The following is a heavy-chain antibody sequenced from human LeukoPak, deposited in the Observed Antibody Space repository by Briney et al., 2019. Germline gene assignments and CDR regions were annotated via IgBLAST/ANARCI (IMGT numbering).Heavy chain of an antibody. CDR2: IYYSGST. D-gene: IGHD4-11*01. J-gene: IGHJ5*02. CDR1: GGSISSSSYY. Sequence: SETLSLTCTVSGGSISSSSYYWGWIRQPPGKGLEWIGSIYYSGSTYYNPSLKSRVTISVDTSKNQFSLKLSPVTAADTAVYYCATITVIWSNWFDPWGQGTLVTVSS. CDR3: ATITVIWSNWFDP. V-gene: IGHV4-39*07.